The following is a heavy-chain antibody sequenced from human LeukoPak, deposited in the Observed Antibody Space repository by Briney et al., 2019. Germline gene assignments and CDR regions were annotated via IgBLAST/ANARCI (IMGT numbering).Heavy chain of an antibody. CDR1: GFTFSSYA. D-gene: IGHD2/OR15-2a*01. Sequence: NSGGSLRLSCAASGFTFSSYAMSWVRQAPGKGLEWVGRIKSKTDGGTTDYAAPVKGGFTISRDDSKNTLYLQMNSLKTEDTAVYYCTTDSPNSYWGQGTLVTVSS. V-gene: IGHV3-15*01. CDR2: IKSKTDGGTT. CDR3: TTDSPNSY. J-gene: IGHJ4*02.